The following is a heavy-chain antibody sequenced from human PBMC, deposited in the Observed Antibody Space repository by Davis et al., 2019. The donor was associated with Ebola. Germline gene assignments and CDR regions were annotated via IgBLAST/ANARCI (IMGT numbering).Heavy chain of an antibody. V-gene: IGHV1-3*01. CDR1: GYTFTSYA. CDR3: ARDQSGYYYYYYGMDV. CDR2: INAGNGNT. D-gene: IGHD6-25*01. Sequence: AASVKVSCKASGYTFTSYAMHWVRQAPGQRLEWMGWINAGNGNTKYSQKFQGRVTITRDTSASTAYMELSSLRSEDTAVYYCARDQSGYYYYYYGMDVWGQGTTVTVSS. J-gene: IGHJ6*02.